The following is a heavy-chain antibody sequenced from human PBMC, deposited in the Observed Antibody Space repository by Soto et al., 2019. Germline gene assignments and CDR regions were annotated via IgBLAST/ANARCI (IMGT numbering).Heavy chain of an antibody. Sequence: ASVKVSCKASGGTFSSYAISWVRQAPGQGLEWMGGIIPIFGTANYAQKFQGRVTITADESTSTAYMELSSLRSEDTAVYYCARSDTAMPTYYYYCGMDVWGQGTTVTVSS. V-gene: IGHV1-69*13. CDR1: GGTFSSYA. CDR3: ARSDTAMPTYYYYCGMDV. D-gene: IGHD5-18*01. J-gene: IGHJ6*02. CDR2: IIPIFGTA.